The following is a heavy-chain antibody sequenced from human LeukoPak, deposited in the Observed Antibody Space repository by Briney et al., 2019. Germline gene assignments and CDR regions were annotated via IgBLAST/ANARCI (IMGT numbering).Heavy chain of an antibody. V-gene: IGHV3-7*01. D-gene: IGHD2-15*01. CDR3: ARNHYCSGGSCPTPIDY. CDR2: IKQDGSEK. Sequence: GGSLRLSCAASGFTFSSYWMSWVRQAPGKGLEWVANIKQDGSEKYYADSVKGRFTISRDNAKNSLYLQMNSLRAEDTAVYYCARNHYCSGGSCPTPIDYWGQGTLVTVSS. J-gene: IGHJ4*02. CDR1: GFTFSSYW.